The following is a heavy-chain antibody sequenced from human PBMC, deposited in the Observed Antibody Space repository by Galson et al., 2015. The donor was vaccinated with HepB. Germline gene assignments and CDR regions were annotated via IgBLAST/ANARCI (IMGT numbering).Heavy chain of an antibody. CDR2: ISYDGSNE. D-gene: IGHD2-21*01. V-gene: IGHV3-30*18. J-gene: IGHJ4*02. CDR1: GFTFSNYG. Sequence: SLRLSCAASGFTFSNYGMHWVRQAPGKGLEWVAVISYDGSNEYYADSVKGRFTISRDNSKNTLYLQMNSLRAEDTAVYYCAKGGGVVVIAPFDYWGQGTLVTVSS. CDR3: AKGGGVVVIAPFDY.